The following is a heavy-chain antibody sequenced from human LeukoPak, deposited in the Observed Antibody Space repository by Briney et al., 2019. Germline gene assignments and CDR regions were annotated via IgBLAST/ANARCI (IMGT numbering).Heavy chain of an antibody. CDR2: IFAGSGNT. Sequence: GTSVKVSCKASVVTPSKSAMQWGRQTRGQRLEWIGWIFAGSGNTNYAQKFQERVTITRDMSTSTAYMELSSLRSEDTAVYYCAADPGYCSGGSCFLKYTFDIWGEGTMDTVSS. D-gene: IGHD2-15*01. CDR3: AADPGYCSGGSCFLKYTFDI. V-gene: IGHV1-58*02. J-gene: IGHJ3*02. CDR1: VVTPSKSA.